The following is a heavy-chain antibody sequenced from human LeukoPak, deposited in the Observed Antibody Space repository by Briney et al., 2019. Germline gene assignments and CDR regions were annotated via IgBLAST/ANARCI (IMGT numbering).Heavy chain of an antibody. CDR2: VFRDGSA. J-gene: IGHJ4*02. Sequence: SETLSLTCAVSGFSISSGYYWGWIRPPPGKGLVWIGSVFRDGSAFYNPSLKSRVILSVDTSTMKFSLRLTSVTAADTAVYYCARLTYSFTGSGYHYFDHWGQGALVSVSS. V-gene: IGHV4-38-2*01. CDR3: ARLTYSFTGSGYHYFDH. CDR1: GFSISSGYY. D-gene: IGHD3-22*01.